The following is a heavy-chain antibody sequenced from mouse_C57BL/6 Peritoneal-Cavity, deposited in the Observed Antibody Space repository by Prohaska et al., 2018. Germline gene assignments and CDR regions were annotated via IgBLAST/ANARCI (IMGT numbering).Heavy chain of an antibody. CDR3: ASYYGNYAMDY. Sequence: QVQLQQPGTELVKPEASVKLSCNASCYTFTSYWMHWVKQRPGQGLEWIGNINPSNGGTNYNEKFKSKATLTVDKSSSTAYMQLSSLTSEDSAVYYCASYYGNYAMDYWGQGTSVTVSS. D-gene: IGHD2-1*01. CDR2: INPSNGGT. J-gene: IGHJ4*01. V-gene: IGHV1-53*01. CDR1: CYTFTSYW.